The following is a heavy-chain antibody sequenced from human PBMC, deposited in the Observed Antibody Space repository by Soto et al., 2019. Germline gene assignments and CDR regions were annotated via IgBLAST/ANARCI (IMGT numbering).Heavy chain of an antibody. CDR1: GGSIRSGGYA. D-gene: IGHD2-2*01. J-gene: IGHJ4*02. CDR2: MYHSGST. Sequence: PSETLSLTCAVSGGSIRSGGYAWSWIRQPPGKVLEWIVYMYHSGSTYYNPSLKSRVTISIDRSNNQFSLKLSSVTAEDTSVYYSARVPDYWGQGILVTVSS. V-gene: IGHV4-30-2*01. CDR3: ARVPDY.